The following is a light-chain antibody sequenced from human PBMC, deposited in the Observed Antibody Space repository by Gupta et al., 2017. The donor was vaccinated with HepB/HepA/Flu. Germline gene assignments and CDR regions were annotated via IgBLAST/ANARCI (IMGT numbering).Light chain of an antibody. J-gene: IGLJ2*01. V-gene: IGLV2-14*03. CDR2: DVS. CDR3: STYTSSSTLGV. CDR1: SSDVGGYNY. Sequence: QSALTQPASVSGSRGQSITIFCTGTSSDVGGYNYVSWYQQHPGKAPKLMIYDVSNRPSGVSNRCSGSTSGNTASLTTSGLQAEDEADYYCSTYTSSSTLGVFGGGTKLTVL.